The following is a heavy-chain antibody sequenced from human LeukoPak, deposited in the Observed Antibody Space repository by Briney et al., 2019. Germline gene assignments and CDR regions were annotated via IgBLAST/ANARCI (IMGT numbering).Heavy chain of an antibody. CDR2: ISSSSSTI. Sequence: GSLRLSCAASGFTFSSYSMNWVRQAPGKGLEWVSHISSSSSTIYYADSVKGRFTISRDNAKNSLYLQMNSLRAEDTAVYYCARGPWLGDVDTAMVYYFDYWGQGTLVTVSS. D-gene: IGHD5-18*01. CDR3: ARGPWLGDVDTAMVYYFDY. CDR1: GFTFSSYS. J-gene: IGHJ4*02. V-gene: IGHV3-48*04.